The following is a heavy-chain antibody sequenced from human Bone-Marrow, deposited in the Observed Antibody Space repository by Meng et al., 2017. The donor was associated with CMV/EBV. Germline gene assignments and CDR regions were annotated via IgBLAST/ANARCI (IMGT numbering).Heavy chain of an antibody. V-gene: IGHV3-74*01. CDR3: ARGGVTTTGTTSYYYGLDV. CDR2: INSDGSST. Sequence: GESLKISCAASGFTFSSYWMHWVRQAPGKGLVWVSRINSDGSSTSYADSVKGRFTISRDNAKNTLFLQMTSLRVEDTAVYYCARGGVTTTGTTSYYYGLDVWGRGTTVTVPS. CDR1: GFTFSSYW. J-gene: IGHJ6*02. D-gene: IGHD1-1*01.